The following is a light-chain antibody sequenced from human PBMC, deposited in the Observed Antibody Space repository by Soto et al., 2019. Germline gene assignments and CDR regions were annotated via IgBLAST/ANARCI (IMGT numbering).Light chain of an antibody. V-gene: IGKV1-9*01. CDR1: QGISSY. CDR3: QQTRSYPST. J-gene: IGKJ4*01. CDR2: EAS. Sequence: IQLTQSPSSLSASVGDRVTITCRASQGISSYLAWYQQKPGKATNLLIYEASILQRGVTSRFSGSNSGTDFTLTISSLQAEDFATYYCQQTRSYPSTFGGGTKV.